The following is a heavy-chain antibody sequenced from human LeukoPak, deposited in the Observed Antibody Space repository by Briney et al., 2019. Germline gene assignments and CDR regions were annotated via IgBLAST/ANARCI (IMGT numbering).Heavy chain of an antibody. J-gene: IGHJ3*02. Sequence: SETLSLTCTVSGGSISSSSYYWAWIRQPPGKGLEWIGSIYYSGNTYYKSSLKSRVTIAVDTSKNQFSLKLNSVTAADTAVYYCARESFRAFDIWGQGTMVTVSS. CDR3: ARESFRAFDI. V-gene: IGHV4-39*07. CDR2: IYYSGNT. CDR1: GGSISSSSYY.